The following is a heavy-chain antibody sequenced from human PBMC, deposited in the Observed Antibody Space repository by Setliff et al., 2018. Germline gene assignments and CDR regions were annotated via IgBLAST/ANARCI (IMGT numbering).Heavy chain of an antibody. CDR1: GFTFSDAW. CDR3: ATRLGDF. V-gene: IGHV3-15*01. CDR2: IKSKADGGTA. Sequence: GGSLSLSCAASGFTFSDAWMNWVRQAPGKGLEWVGRIKSKADGGTADFAAPVKGRFTISRDDSKNTMSLQMNSLKTEDTAVYFCATRLGDFWGQGTLVTVSS. J-gene: IGHJ4*02.